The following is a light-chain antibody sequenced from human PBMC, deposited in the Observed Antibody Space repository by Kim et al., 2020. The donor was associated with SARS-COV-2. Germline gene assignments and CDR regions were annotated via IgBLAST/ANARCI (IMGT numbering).Light chain of an antibody. Sequence: DIQMTQSPSSLSASVGDRVTITCRASQDISNYLAWFQLKPGKAPKLLIYAASALQPGVPSRFSGSGSGTDFTLTVTSLQPEDVATYYCQKCDSAPWTFGKGTKVEIK. V-gene: IGKV1-27*01. CDR3: QKCDSAPWT. CDR2: AAS. J-gene: IGKJ1*01. CDR1: QDISNY.